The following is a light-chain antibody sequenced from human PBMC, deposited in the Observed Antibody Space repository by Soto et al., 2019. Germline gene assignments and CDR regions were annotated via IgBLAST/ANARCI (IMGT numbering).Light chain of an antibody. CDR3: SSFTSSSTVV. CDR2: EVS. J-gene: IGLJ2*01. V-gene: IGLV2-14*01. Sequence: QSALTQPASVSGSPGQSITISCTGTSSDVGGYNYVSWYQQHPGKAPKLMIYEVSNRPSGVSNRFSGSKSGNTASQTISGLQAGDESESYCSSFTSSSTVVFGGGTKLTV. CDR1: SSDVGGYNY.